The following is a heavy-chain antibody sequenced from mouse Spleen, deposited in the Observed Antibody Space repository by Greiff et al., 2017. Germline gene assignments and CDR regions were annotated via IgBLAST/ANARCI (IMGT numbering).Heavy chain of an antibody. CDR2: IDPANGNT. J-gene: IGHJ4*01. CDR3: ARLDYYGRGAMDY. Sequence: EVQLQQSGAELVKPGASVKLSCTASGFNIKDTYMHWVKQRPEQGLEWIGRIDPANGNTKYDPKFQGKATITADTSSNTAYLQLSSLTSEDTAVYYCARLDYYGRGAMDYWGQGTSVTVSS. CDR1: GFNIKDTY. V-gene: IGHV14-3*02. D-gene: IGHD1-1*01.